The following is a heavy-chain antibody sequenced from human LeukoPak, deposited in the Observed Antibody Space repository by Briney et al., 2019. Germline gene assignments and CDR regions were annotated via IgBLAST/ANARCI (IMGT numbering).Heavy chain of an antibody. J-gene: IGHJ4*02. Sequence: GASVKVSCKASGYTFTDYYIHWVRQAPGQGPDWMGLINSNTGDTKYAQKFQDRVTLTQDTSISTAYMELSRLESDDTAVFYCARGRWLQLWGDYWVQGTPLTVSP. CDR2: INSNTGDT. D-gene: IGHD5-18*01. CDR3: ARGRWLQLWGDY. V-gene: IGHV1-2*02. CDR1: GYTFTDYY.